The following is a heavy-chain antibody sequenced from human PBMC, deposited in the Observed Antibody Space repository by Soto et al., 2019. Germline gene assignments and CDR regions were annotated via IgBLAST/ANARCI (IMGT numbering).Heavy chain of an antibody. D-gene: IGHD6-19*01. J-gene: IGHJ4*02. CDR1: GFTLSNFA. CDR3: ARGHSSGWSHFYY. CDR2: ISHDGSNE. V-gene: IGHV3-30-3*01. Sequence: QVQLVDSGGGVVQPGRSLRLSCSASGFTLSNFAMHWVRQAPGKGLEWVAVISHDGSNEYYADSVQGRFTIFRDNFKDTLYLQTNSLRAEDTAVYYCARGHSSGWSHFYYWGQGTLVTVSS.